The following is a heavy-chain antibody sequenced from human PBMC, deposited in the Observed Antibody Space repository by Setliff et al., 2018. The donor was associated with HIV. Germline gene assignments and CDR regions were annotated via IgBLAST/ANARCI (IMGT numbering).Heavy chain of an antibody. Sequence: GASVKVSCKASGYTFTAYYIQWVRQAPGQGLEWMGRINPNRGGTNYAQKFQGRVTMTRDTSFSTAYIELRRLRSDDPAFYYCATKGYCTNGVCLDAFDIWGQGTKVTVSS. D-gene: IGHD2-8*01. V-gene: IGHV1-2*06. J-gene: IGHJ3*02. CDR1: GYTFTAYY. CDR3: ATKGYCTNGVCLDAFDI. CDR2: INPNRGGT.